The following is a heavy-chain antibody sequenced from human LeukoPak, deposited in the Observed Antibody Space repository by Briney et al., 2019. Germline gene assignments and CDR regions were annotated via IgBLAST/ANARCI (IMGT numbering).Heavy chain of an antibody. CDR2: INPSGGST. Sequence: GASVKVSCKASGYTFTSYYMHWVRQAPGQGLEWMGIINPSGGSTSYAQRFQGRVTMTRDTSTSTVYMELSSLRSEDTAVYYCARDSGAGALDYWGQGTLVTVSS. CDR3: ARDSGAGALDY. V-gene: IGHV1-46*01. J-gene: IGHJ4*02. D-gene: IGHD3-10*01. CDR1: GYTFTSYY.